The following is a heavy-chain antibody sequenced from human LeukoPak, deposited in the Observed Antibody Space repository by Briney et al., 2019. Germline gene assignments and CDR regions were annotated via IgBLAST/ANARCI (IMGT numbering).Heavy chain of an antibody. D-gene: IGHD6-6*01. CDR3: ARDSPIAARPEGWFDP. J-gene: IGHJ5*02. Sequence: VASVKVSCKASGYTFTSYYMHWGRQAPGQGLEWMGLINPSGGSTSYAQKFQGRVTMTRDMSTSTVYMELSSLRSEDTAVYYCARDSPIAARPEGWFDPGGQGTLVTVSA. V-gene: IGHV1-46*01. CDR2: INPSGGST. CDR1: GYTFTSYY.